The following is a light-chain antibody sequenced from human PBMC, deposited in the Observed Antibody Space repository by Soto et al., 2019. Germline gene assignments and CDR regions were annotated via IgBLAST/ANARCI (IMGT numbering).Light chain of an antibody. J-gene: IGLJ1*01. CDR1: SSYVGGYDY. CDR3: GSYAGSXAYV. CDR2: DVI. Sequence: QSVLTQPRSVSWSPGQSVTISCTGTSSYVGGYDYVSWYQQHPGKAPKLMIYDVIKRPSGVPDRFYGSKSGNSASLTISGLQAEDEADYFCGSYAGSXAYVVGTWTKVXV. V-gene: IGLV2-11*01.